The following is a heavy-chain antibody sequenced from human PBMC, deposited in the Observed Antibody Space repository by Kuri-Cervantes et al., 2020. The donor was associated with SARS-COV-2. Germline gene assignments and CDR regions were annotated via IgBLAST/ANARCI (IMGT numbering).Heavy chain of an antibody. CDR1: GFTFSSYA. V-gene: IGHV3-30-3*01. Sequence: GGSLRLSCAASGFTFSSYAMHWVRHAPGKGLEWVAVISYDGSNKYYADSVTGRFNISRDNYKNTLYLQMDSLRAEDTAVYYCARGNDFGEDFDYWGQGTLVTVSS. J-gene: IGHJ4*02. CDR2: ISYDGSNK. D-gene: IGHD4-17*01. CDR3: ARGNDFGEDFDY.